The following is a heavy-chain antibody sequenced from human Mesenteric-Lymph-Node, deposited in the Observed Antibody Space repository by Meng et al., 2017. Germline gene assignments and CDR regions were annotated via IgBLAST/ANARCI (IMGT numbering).Heavy chain of an antibody. V-gene: IGHV3-9*01. CDR2: ISWNSGSI. J-gene: IGHJ4*02. D-gene: IGHD2-15*01. CDR1: GFTFDDYA. CDR3: ARDDEYCSGGSCYSRPFDY. Sequence: SLKISCAASGFTFDDYAMHWVRQAPGKGLEWVSGISWNSGSIGYADSVKGRFTISRDNAKNSLYLQMNSLRAEDTAVYYCARDDEYCSGGSCYSRPFDYWGQGTLVTVSS.